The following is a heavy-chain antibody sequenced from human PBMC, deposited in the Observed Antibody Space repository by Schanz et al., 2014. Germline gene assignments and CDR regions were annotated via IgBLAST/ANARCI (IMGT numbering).Heavy chain of an antibody. CDR3: ARGAARRFHFDY. D-gene: IGHD6-6*01. V-gene: IGHV1-2*04. CDR1: GYTFNNYY. CDR2: INPDGGDT. Sequence: QVQLVQSGAEVKKPGASVKVSCKASGYTFNNYYMHWVRQAPGQGLEWVGWINPDGGDTNFAQKLQGWVTMTWDTSISTAYMELSRLRFDDTAVYDCARGAARRFHFDYWGQGTLVTVSS. J-gene: IGHJ4*02.